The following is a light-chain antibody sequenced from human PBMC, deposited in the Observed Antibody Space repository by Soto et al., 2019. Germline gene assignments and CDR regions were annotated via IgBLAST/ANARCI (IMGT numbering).Light chain of an antibody. Sequence: MQLTQSPSSLSASVADRVTITCRASQGISSYLAWYKHKPGKAPKLXSYAASTLQSGVPSRFRGSGSGTDFTLTISSLKPEDFATYYCLQHTNFPLTFGQGTRLEIK. CDR1: QGISSY. J-gene: IGKJ5*01. CDR3: LQHTNFPLT. V-gene: IGKV1-9*01. CDR2: AAS.